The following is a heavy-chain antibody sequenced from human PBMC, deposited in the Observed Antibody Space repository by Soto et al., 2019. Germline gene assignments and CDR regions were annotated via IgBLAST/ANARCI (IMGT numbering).Heavy chain of an antibody. CDR3: ARQPRFGELGYYWFDP. D-gene: IGHD3-10*02. J-gene: IGHJ5*02. CDR1: GYSFTSYW. V-gene: IGHV5-51*01. Sequence: RGESLKISCKGSGYSFTSYWIGWVRQMPGKGLEWMGIIYPGDSDTRYSPSFQGQVTISADKSISTAYLQWSSLKASDTAMYYCARQPRFGELGYYWFDPWGQGTLVTVSS. CDR2: IYPGDSDT.